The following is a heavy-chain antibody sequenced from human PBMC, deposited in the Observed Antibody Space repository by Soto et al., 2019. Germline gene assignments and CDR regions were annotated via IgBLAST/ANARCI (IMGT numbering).Heavy chain of an antibody. J-gene: IGHJ3*02. D-gene: IGHD2-15*01. V-gene: IGHV6-1*01. CDR1: GDSVSSNSAA. CDR2: TYYRSKWYN. Sequence: PSQTLSLTCVISGDSVSSNSAAWNWIRQSPSRGLEWLGRTYYRSKWYNDYAVSVKSRITINPDTSKNQFSLQLNSVTPEDTAVYYCARDAVDGGCSGGSCSSDAFDIWGQGTMVTVSS. CDR3: ARDAVDGGCSGGSCSSDAFDI.